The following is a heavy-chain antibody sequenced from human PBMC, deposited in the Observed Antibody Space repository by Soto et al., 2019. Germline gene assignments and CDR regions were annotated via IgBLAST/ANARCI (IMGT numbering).Heavy chain of an antibody. J-gene: IGHJ6*02. CDR2: INPKSGGT. CDR3: ARGDSTDCSNGVCSFFYNHDMDV. V-gene: IGHV1-2*04. D-gene: IGHD2-8*01. Sequence: QVQLVQSGAEVKKPGASVKVSCKASGYSFTDYHIHWVRQAPGQGLEWLGRINPKSGGTSTAQKFQGWVTMTTDTHISPASLELTRLTSDDTAIYYCARGDSTDCSNGVCSFFYNHDMDVWGQGTTVTVSS. CDR1: GYSFTDYH.